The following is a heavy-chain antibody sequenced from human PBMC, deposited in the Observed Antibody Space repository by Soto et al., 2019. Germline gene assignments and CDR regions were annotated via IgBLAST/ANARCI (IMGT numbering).Heavy chain of an antibody. V-gene: IGHV3-23*01. CDR1: GFTFSGYA. J-gene: IGHJ4*02. CDR2: ISGSGTST. D-gene: IGHD3-22*01. Sequence: PGGSLRLSCVASGFTFSGYAVTWVRQAPGRGLEWVSAISGSGTSTYYADSVKGRFTISRDNSKKTHYLQMTSLRAEDTAMYYCTTMNGYFEYWGQGTPVTVSS. CDR3: TTMNGYFEY.